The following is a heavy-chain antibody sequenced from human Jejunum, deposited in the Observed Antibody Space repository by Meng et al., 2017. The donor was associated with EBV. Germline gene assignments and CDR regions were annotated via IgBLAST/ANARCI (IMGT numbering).Heavy chain of an antibody. CDR1: GFTFSSYS. CDR2: ISGTGGST. CDR3: VRDGYNYIPFDY. Sequence: EVQLVESGGGLVKPGGSLRLSCAASGFTFSSYSMNWVRQAPGKGLEWVSHISGTGGSTYYADSVKGRFTASRDNSKNTLYLQMNSLRADDTAVYYCVRDGYNYIPFDYWGQGTLVTVSS. J-gene: IGHJ4*02. D-gene: IGHD5-24*01. V-gene: IGHV3-23*04.